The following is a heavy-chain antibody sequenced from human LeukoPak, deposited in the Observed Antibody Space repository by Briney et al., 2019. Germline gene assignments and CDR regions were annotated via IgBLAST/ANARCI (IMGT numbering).Heavy chain of an antibody. Sequence: GGSLRLSCAASGFTFDDYGMSWVRQAPGKGLEWVSGINWNGGSTGYADSVKGRFTISRDNAKKSLYLQMNSLRAEDTAVYYCAKDTSGGYSYGYFDYWGQGTLVTVSS. CDR1: GFTFDDYG. D-gene: IGHD5-18*01. CDR3: AKDTSGGYSYGYFDY. CDR2: INWNGGST. V-gene: IGHV3-20*04. J-gene: IGHJ4*02.